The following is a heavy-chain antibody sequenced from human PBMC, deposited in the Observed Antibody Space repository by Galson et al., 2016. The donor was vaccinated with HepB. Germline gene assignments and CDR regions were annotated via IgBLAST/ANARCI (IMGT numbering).Heavy chain of an antibody. CDR3: AKGTGGVFAPSYYFDY. D-gene: IGHD3-16*02. V-gene: IGHV3-30*18. Sequence: SLRLSCAASGFTFSRFVMHWVRQAPGKGLEWVALISHDGTSEHYSDSVKGRLTISRDNSKNTLYLHIRSLAGEDTAVYYCAKGTGGVFAPSYYFDYWGPGTLVAVSS. J-gene: IGHJ4*02. CDR1: GFTFSRFV. CDR2: ISHDGTSE.